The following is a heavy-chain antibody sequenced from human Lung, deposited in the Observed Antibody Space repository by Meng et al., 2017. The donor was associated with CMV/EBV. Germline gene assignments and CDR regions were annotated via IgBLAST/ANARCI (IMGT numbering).Heavy chain of an antibody. D-gene: IGHD2-2*01. CDR3: ARSDIVVVPAARNWFDP. CDR2: IIPILGIA. Sequence: SXXVSXKASGGTFSSYAISWVRQAPGQGLEWKGGIIPILGIANYAQRFQGRVTITADKSTSTAYMELSSLRSEDTAVYYCARSDIVVVPAARNWFDPWGQGTXVTVSS. J-gene: IGHJ5*02. CDR1: GGTFSSYA. V-gene: IGHV1-69*10.